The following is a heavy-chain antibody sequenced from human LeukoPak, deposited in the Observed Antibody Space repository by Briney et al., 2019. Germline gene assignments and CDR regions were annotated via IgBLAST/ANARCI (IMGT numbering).Heavy chain of an antibody. Sequence: PSETLSLTCTVSGGSISSGGYYWSWIRQPPGKGLEWIGYIYHSGSTYYNPSLKSRVTISVDRSKNQFSLKLSSVTAADTAVYYCARVGIAAAGTLDYWGQGTLVTVSS. V-gene: IGHV4-30-2*01. CDR3: ARVGIAAAGTLDY. CDR1: GGSISSGGYY. CDR2: IYHSGST. J-gene: IGHJ4*02. D-gene: IGHD6-13*01.